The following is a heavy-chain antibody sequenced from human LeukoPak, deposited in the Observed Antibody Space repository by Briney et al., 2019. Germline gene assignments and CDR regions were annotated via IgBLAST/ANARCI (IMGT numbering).Heavy chain of an antibody. CDR1: GGSINSSSYY. CDR3: ARQDRYGGRCIDY. J-gene: IGHJ4*02. CDR2: IYYSGSS. Sequence: PSETLSLTCTVSGGSINSSSYYWGWIRQPPGKGLEWIGSIYYSGSSYYNSSLKSRVTISVDTSKNQFSLKLSSVTAADTAVYYCARQDRYGGRCIDYWGQGTLVTVSS. V-gene: IGHV4-39*01. D-gene: IGHD1-26*01.